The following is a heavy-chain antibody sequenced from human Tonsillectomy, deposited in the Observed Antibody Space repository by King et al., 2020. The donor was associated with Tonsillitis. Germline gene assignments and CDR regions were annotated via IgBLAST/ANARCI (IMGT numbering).Heavy chain of an antibody. J-gene: IGHJ3*02. D-gene: IGHD3-3*01. CDR1: GFTFSSYA. Sequence: VQLVESGGGLVQPGGSLRLSCAASGFTFSSYAMSWVRQAPGKGLEWVSAISGSGGSIYCADSVKGRFTISRDNSKNTLYMQMNSLRAEDTAVYYRAKDRGITIFGVVNLDAFDIWGQGPMVTVSS. CDR3: AKDRGITIFGVVNLDAFDI. CDR2: ISGSGGSI. V-gene: IGHV3-23*04.